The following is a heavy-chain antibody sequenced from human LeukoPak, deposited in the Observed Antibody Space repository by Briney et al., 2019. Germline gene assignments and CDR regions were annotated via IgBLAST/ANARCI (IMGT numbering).Heavy chain of an antibody. CDR1: GFTFGDYY. CDR3: ARDTNWSFSRLIYYYYGMDV. V-gene: IGHV3-11*01. Sequence: GGSLRLSCAASGFTFGDYYMSWIRQAPGKGLEWVSYISSSASAIYSADSAKGHFTIPRDNAKNSLYLQMNSLRAEDTAVYYCARDTNWSFSRLIYYYYGMDVWGQGTTVTVSS. D-gene: IGHD1-20*01. J-gene: IGHJ6*02. CDR2: ISSSASAI.